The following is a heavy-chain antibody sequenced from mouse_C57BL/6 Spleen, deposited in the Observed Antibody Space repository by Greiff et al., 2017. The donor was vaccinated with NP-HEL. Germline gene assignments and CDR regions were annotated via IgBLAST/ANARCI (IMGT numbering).Heavy chain of an antibody. V-gene: IGHV1-59*01. J-gene: IGHJ4*01. CDR3: ARRYGTIYDYYAMDY. CDR2: IDPSDSYT. CDR1: GYTFTSYW. Sequence: QVQLQQPGAELVRPGTSVKLSCKASGYTFTSYWMHWVKQRPGQGLEWIGVIDPSDSYTNYNQKLKGKATLTVDTSSSTAYMQLSSLTSEDSAVYYCARRYGTIYDYYAMDYWGQGTSVTVSS. D-gene: IGHD1-1*01.